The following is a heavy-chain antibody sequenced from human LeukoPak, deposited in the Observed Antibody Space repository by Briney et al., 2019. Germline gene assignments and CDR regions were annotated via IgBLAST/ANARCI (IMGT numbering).Heavy chain of an antibody. CDR2: IWYDGSKK. CDR1: GFTFRSYG. D-gene: IGHD5-18*01. J-gene: IGHJ4*02. Sequence: GGPLRLSCSLSGFTFRSYGMHCVRQAPSKGREGVGVIWYDGSKKYYADSVKGRFTISRDNSKNTLYLQMNSLREEDTAVYYCARVDTAMAYDYWGQGTLVTVSS. CDR3: ARVDTAMAYDY. V-gene: IGHV3-33*01.